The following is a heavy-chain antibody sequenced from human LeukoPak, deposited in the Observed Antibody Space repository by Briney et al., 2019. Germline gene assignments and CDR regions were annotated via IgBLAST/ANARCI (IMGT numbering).Heavy chain of an antibody. V-gene: IGHV1-2*02. CDR3: ARDQVEAGESEGY. D-gene: IGHD3-10*01. CDR2: INPNSGGT. Sequence: GASVKVSCKASGYTFTGYYMHWVRQAPGQGLEWMGWINPNSGGTNYAQKFQGRVTMTRDTSISTAYMELSRLRSDDTAVYYCARDQVEAGESEGYWGQGTLVTVSS. J-gene: IGHJ4*02. CDR1: GYTFTGYY.